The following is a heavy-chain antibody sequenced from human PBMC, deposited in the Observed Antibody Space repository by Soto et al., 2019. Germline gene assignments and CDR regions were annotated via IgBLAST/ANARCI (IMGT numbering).Heavy chain of an antibody. D-gene: IGHD4-17*01. Sequence: GGSLRLSCAASGFTFSSYWMSWVRQAPGKGLEWVANIKQDGSEKYYVDSVKGRFTISRDNAKNSLYLQMNSLRAEDTAVYYCARDFSSLRPSNWFDPWGQGTLVTVSS. CDR2: IKQDGSEK. CDR1: GFTFSSYW. CDR3: ARDFSSLRPSNWFDP. V-gene: IGHV3-7*01. J-gene: IGHJ5*02.